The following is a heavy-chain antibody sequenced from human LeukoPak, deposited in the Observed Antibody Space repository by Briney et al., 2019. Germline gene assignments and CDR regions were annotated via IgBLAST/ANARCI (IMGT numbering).Heavy chain of an antibody. J-gene: IGHJ3*02. CDR2: IYTSGST. V-gene: IGHV4-61*02. D-gene: IGHD1-26*01. CDR3: AREIVVGATRDAFDI. Sequence: SETLSLTCAVSGYSISSGYYWGWIRQPAGTGLEWIGRIYTSGSTNYNPSLKSRVTISVDKSKNQFSLKLSSVTAADTAVYYCAREIVVGATRDAFDIWGQGTMVTVSS. CDR1: GYSISSGYY.